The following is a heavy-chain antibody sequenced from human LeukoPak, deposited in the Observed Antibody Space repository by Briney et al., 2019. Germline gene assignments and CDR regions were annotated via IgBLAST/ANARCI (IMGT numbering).Heavy chain of an antibody. V-gene: IGHV4-38-2*02. Sequence: SETLSLTCTVSGYSISSGYYWGWIRQPPGKGLEWIGTISHSGSTYYNPSLNSRVTISVDTSKNQFSLKLSSVTAADTAVYYCARGRYYDSSGYNFDYWGQGTLVTVSS. CDR3: ARGRYYDSSGYNFDY. CDR2: ISHSGST. J-gene: IGHJ4*02. D-gene: IGHD3-22*01. CDR1: GYSISSGYY.